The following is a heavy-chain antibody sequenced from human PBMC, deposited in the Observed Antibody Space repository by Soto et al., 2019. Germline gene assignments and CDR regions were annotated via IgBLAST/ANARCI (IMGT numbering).Heavy chain of an antibody. Sequence: GGSLRLSCAASGFTFSSYGMHWVRQAPGKGLEWVAVISYDGSNKYYADSVKGRFTISRDNSKNTLYLQMNSLRAEDTAVYYCAKDRSGSYFDYWGQGTLVTVSS. V-gene: IGHV3-30*18. CDR1: GFTFSSYG. D-gene: IGHD1-26*01. CDR3: AKDRSGSYFDY. J-gene: IGHJ4*02. CDR2: ISYDGSNK.